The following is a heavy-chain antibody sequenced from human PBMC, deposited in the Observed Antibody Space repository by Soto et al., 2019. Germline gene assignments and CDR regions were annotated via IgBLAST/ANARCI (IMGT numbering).Heavy chain of an antibody. CDR2: IYYSGST. CDR3: ARDRRYCSSTSCYAGDYYYYYYGMDV. D-gene: IGHD2-2*01. V-gene: IGHV4-59*01. CDR1: GGSISSYY. Sequence: TLSLTCTVSGGSISSYYWSWIRQPPGKGLEWIGYIYYSGSTNYNPSLKSRVTISVDTSKNQFSLKLSSVTAADTAVYYCARDRRYCSSTSCYAGDYYYYYYGMDVWGQGTTVTVSS. J-gene: IGHJ6*02.